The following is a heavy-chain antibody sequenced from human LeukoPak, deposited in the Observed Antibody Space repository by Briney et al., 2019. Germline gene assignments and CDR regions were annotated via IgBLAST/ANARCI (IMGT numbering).Heavy chain of an antibody. CDR3: AIPSGFSGCPYFQH. J-gene: IGHJ1*01. CDR1: GGSFSGYY. D-gene: IGHD5-18*01. V-gene: IGHV4-34*01. Sequence: KPSETLSLTCAVYGGSFSGYYWSWIRQPPGKGLEWIGGINHSGSTNYNPSLKSRVTISVDTPKNQFSLKLSSVTAADTAVYYCAIPSGFSGCPYFQHWGQGTLVTVSS. CDR2: INHSGST.